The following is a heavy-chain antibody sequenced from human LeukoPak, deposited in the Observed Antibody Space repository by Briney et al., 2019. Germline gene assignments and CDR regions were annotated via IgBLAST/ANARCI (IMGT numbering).Heavy chain of an antibody. CDR3: ARDFGGYDILTGYPLSPLYYFDY. Sequence: ASVKVSCKASGYTFTSYYMHWVRQAPGQGLEWMGIINPSGGSTSYAQKFQGRVTMTRDTSTSTVYMELSSLRSEDTAVYYCARDFGGYDILTGYPLSPLYYFDYWGQGTLVTVSS. D-gene: IGHD3-9*01. J-gene: IGHJ4*02. CDR1: GYTFTSYY. V-gene: IGHV1-46*01. CDR2: INPSGGST.